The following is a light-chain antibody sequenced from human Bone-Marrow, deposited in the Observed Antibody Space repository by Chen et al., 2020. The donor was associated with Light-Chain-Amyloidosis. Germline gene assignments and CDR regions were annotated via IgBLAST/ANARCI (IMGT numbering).Light chain of an antibody. V-gene: IGLV3-25*03. CDR3: QSADSSGTYEVI. CDR2: RDT. J-gene: IGLJ2*01. Sequence: SYELTQPPSVSVSPGQTPRITCSGDDLPTKYAYWYQQKPGQAPVLVIHRDTERPSVISERFSGSSSGTTATVTISGVQAEDEADYHCQSADSSGTYEVIFGGGTKLTVL. CDR1: DLPTKY.